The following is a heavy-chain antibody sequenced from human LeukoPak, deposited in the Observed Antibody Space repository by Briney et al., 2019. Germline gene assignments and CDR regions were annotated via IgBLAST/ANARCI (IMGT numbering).Heavy chain of an antibody. CDR3: ARLQSANHDNGYYTGGFYYMDV. J-gene: IGHJ6*03. V-gene: IGHV4-59*08. D-gene: IGHD4-17*01. Sequence: KPSESVSLTCSVSGGSMSNNYWGWIRQPPGKGLEWIGYISYTGSTSVTPSLKSRVNIFLETPRNQFSLEVSSVIAADTAVYYCARLQSANHDNGYYTGGFYYMDVWGKGTTVTVSS. CDR1: GGSMSNNY. CDR2: ISYTGST.